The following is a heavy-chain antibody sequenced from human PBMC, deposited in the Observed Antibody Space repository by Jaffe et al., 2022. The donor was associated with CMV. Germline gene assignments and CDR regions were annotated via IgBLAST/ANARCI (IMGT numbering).Heavy chain of an antibody. D-gene: IGHD3-22*01. CDR1: GFTFGTYS. CDR2: ISSGSTTI. V-gene: IGHV3-48*02. CDR3: ARDLLLGYYDSSAYYYSDS. J-gene: IGHJ4*02. Sequence: EVQLVESGGGLVQPGGSLRLSCAASGFTFGTYSMNWVRQAPGKGLEWISYISSGSTTIYYADSVKGRFTISRDNAKNSLYLQMNSLRDEDTAVYYCARDLLLGYYDSSAYYYSDSWGQGTLVTVSS.